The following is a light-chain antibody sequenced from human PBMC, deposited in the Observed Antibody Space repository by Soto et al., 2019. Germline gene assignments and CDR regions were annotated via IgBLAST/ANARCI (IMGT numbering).Light chain of an antibody. CDR3: QSYDSSLSGSG. V-gene: IGLV1-40*01. CDR1: SSNIGAGYD. CDR2: ANT. J-gene: IGLJ1*01. Sequence: QSALTQPPSVSGAPGQRVTISCTGSSSNIGAGYDVHWYQQLPGTAPKLLIYANTNRPSGVPDRFSGSKSGTSASLAITGLQAEDEADYYCQSYDSSLSGSGFGTGTKVTVL.